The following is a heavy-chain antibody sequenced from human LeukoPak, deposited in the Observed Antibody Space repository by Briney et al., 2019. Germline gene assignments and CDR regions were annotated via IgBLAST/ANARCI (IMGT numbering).Heavy chain of an antibody. CDR3: AREGSGRTAYNDGLDV. CDR1: GFTFSSGY. V-gene: IGHV3-53*01. CDR2: IRSGGST. J-gene: IGHJ3*01. D-gene: IGHD3-10*01. Sequence: GGSLILSCAASGFTFSSGYMTWVRQAPGKGLEWVSVIRSGGSTVYADSVKGRFTISRDNSKNTLYPQLNSLRAEDTAVYYCAREGSGRTAYNDGLDVWGQGTMVTVSS.